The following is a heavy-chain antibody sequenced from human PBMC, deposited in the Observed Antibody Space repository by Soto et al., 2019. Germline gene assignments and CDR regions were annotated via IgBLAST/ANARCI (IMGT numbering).Heavy chain of an antibody. Sequence: QVQLVQSGAEVKKPGSSVKVSCKASGGTFSSYAISWVRQAPGQGLEWMGGIISIFGTANYAQKFQGRVTITADESTSTAYMERSSLRSEDTAVYYCARTFSSGYAHHYYYYGMDVWGQGTTVTVSS. CDR1: GGTFSSYA. J-gene: IGHJ6*02. D-gene: IGHD3-22*01. V-gene: IGHV1-69*01. CDR3: ARTFSSGYAHHYYYYGMDV. CDR2: IISIFGTA.